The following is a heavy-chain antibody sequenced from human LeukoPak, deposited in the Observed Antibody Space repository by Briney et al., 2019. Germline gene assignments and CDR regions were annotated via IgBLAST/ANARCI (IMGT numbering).Heavy chain of an antibody. V-gene: IGHV4-59*08. CDR2: IYYSGST. CDR1: GGSISSYY. J-gene: IGHJ4*02. CDR3: ARGLTIFGVNFDY. D-gene: IGHD3-3*01. Sequence: SETLSLTCTVSGGSISSYYWSWIRQPPGKGLEWIGYIYYSGSTNYNPSLKSRVTMSVDTSKNQFSLKLSSVTAADTAVYYCARGLTIFGVNFDYWGQGTLVTVSS.